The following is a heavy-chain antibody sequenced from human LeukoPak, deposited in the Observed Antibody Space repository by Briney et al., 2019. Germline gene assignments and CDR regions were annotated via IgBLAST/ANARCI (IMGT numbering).Heavy chain of an antibody. D-gene: IGHD5-12*01. V-gene: IGHV3-66*01. CDR2: IDTGVNT. CDR3: VRGSGGNGYGYWGDS. J-gene: IGHJ4*02. CDR1: GFTVINYY. Sequence: GGSLRLSCAASGFTVINYYMSWLRQAPGKGLEWVSIIDTGVNTYYTDSVKGRFTISRDNFRNTLYLRMNSLRAEDSAVYYCVRGSGGNGYGYWGDSWGQGTLVIVSS.